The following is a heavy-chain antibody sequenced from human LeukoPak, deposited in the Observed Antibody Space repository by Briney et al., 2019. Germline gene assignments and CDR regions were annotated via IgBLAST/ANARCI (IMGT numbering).Heavy chain of an antibody. CDR2: IKQDGSEK. CDR3: ARHRSGGSQDDAFDI. J-gene: IGHJ3*02. V-gene: IGHV3-7*01. Sequence: GGSLRLSCAASGFTFSTYWMSWVRQAPGKGLQWVADIKQDGSEKYYVDSVRGRFTISRQNAKNSLFLQMNSLRAEDTAVYYCARHRSGGSQDDAFDIWGQGTMVTVSS. D-gene: IGHD2-15*01. CDR1: GFTFSTYW.